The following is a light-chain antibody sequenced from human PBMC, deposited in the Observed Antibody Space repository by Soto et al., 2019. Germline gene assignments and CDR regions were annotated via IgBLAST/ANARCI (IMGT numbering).Light chain of an antibody. J-gene: IGKJ3*01. CDR2: DTS. CDR3: QQRSNWPPEFT. Sequence: EIVLTQSPGTLSLSPGERATLSCRASQTLSNSFIAWYQQKPGQAPRLLIYDTSSRATGVPDRYSASGSGTDFTLTISSLEPEDFAVYYCQQRSNWPPEFTFGPGTKVDIK. V-gene: IGKV3D-20*02. CDR1: QTLSNSF.